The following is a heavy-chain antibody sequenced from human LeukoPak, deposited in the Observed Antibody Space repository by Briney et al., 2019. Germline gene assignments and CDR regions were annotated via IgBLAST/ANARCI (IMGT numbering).Heavy chain of an antibody. Sequence: ASVKVSCKASGCTFTSYDINWVRQATGQGLEWMGWMNPNSGNTGYAQKFQGRVTMTRNTSISTAYMELSSLRSEDTAVYYCAKGRLRYFDWLLAPSYYYYGMDVWGQGTMVTVSS. J-gene: IGHJ6*02. CDR1: GCTFTSYD. V-gene: IGHV1-8*01. CDR3: AKGRLRYFDWLLAPSYYYYGMDV. CDR2: MNPNSGNT. D-gene: IGHD3-9*01.